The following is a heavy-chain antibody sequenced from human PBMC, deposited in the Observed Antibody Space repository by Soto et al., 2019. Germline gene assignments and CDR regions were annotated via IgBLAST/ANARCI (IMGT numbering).Heavy chain of an antibody. V-gene: IGHV3-72*01. CDR1: GFTFSDHY. Sequence: WVSLRLSGSASGFTFSDHYMNWVRQAPRKGLEWIGRPRNKANSYTTEYAASVRVRFTISRDDSQSSRYLHMHKLKIDDTAAYYCAHHSSSSGGLDVWGQGPTGTVSS. D-gene: IGHD6-6*01. CDR3: AHHSSSSGGLDV. J-gene: IGHJ6*02. CDR2: PRNKANSYTT.